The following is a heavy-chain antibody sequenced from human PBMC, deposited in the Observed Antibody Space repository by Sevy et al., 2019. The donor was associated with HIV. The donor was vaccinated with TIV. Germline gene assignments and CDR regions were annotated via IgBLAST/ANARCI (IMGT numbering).Heavy chain of an antibody. V-gene: IGHV3-23*01. CDR2: ISGNGENR. CDR3: ARDGRGISAFDI. J-gene: IGHJ3*02. D-gene: IGHD3-3*02. CDR1: EFTFSSHA. Sequence: GGSLRLSCAASEFTFSSHAVSWVRQAPGKGLEWVSAISGNGENRHYADSVRGRFTISRDNFKNTLYLQMNSLRAEDTALYYCARDGRGISAFDIWGQGQWSPSPQ.